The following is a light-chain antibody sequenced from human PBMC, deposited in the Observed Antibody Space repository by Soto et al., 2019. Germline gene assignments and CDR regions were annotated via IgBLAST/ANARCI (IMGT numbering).Light chain of an antibody. Sequence: DIVLTPSPDSLAVSMGESSTINCKSSQSVLYSSNNKNYLAWYQQKPGQPPKLLIYWASTRESGVPDRFSGSGSGTDFTLTISSLQAEDVAVYYCQQYYSTPPTFGQGTKVDIK. CDR3: QQYYSTPPT. J-gene: IGKJ1*01. CDR2: WAS. CDR1: QSVLYSSNNKNY. V-gene: IGKV4-1*01.